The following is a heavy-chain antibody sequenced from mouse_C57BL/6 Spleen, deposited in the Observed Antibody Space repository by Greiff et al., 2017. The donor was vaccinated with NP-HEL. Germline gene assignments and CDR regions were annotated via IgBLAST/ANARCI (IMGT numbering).Heavy chain of an antibody. CDR2: INPNNGGT. CDR1: GYTFTDYY. J-gene: IGHJ4*01. Sequence: EVQLQQSGPELVKPGASVKISCKASGYTFTDYYMNWVKQSHGKSLEWIGDINPNNGGTSYNQKFKGKATLTVDKSSSTAYMELRSLTSEDSAVYDCARRRRRPYAMDYWGQGTSVTVSS. V-gene: IGHV1-26*01. D-gene: IGHD1-2*01. CDR3: ARRRRRPYAMDY.